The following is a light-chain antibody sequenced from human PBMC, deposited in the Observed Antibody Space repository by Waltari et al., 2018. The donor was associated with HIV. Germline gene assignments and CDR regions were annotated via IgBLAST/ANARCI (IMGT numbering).Light chain of an antibody. Sequence: DIVMTQSPDSLAMPLGERATTSCKSSQRVLYSSNKKNDLGWYQQKPGQPPKLLIYWASIRESGVPDRFSGSGSGTDFTLTISSLQAEDVAVYYCQQYSTTPWTFGQGTKVEMK. CDR3: QQYSTTPWT. CDR2: WAS. CDR1: QRVLYSSNKKND. V-gene: IGKV4-1*01. J-gene: IGKJ1*01.